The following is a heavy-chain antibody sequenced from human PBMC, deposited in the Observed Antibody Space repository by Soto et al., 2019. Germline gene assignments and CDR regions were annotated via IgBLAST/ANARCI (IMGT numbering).Heavy chain of an antibody. CDR2: ISYDGSNK. Sequence: QVQLVESGGGVVQPGRSLRLSCAASGFTFSSYTMHWVRQAPGKGLEWVAVISYDGSNKYYADSVKGRFTSSRDNSKNTLYLQMNSLRAEDTAVYYCARPMVAMIVVDGIDYWGQGTLVTVSS. D-gene: IGHD3-22*01. V-gene: IGHV3-30-3*01. CDR3: ARPMVAMIVVDGIDY. J-gene: IGHJ4*02. CDR1: GFTFSSYT.